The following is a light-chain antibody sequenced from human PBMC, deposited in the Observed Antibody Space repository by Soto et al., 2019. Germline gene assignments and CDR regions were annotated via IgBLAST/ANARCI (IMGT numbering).Light chain of an antibody. V-gene: IGKV1-39*01. CDR2: GTS. CDR1: QSVSSY. CDR3: QQSYGIPT. Sequence: DIQLTQSPSSLSASVGDRVTITCRASQSVSSYLNWYQQKVGRPPKLLIYGTSSLQSGVPSRYSGSGSETDFTLTISSLQPENFATYYCQQSYGIPTFGQGTKREIK. J-gene: IGKJ2*01.